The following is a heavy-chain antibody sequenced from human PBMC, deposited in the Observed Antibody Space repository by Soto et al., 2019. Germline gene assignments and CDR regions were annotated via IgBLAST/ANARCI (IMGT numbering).Heavy chain of an antibody. V-gene: IGHV1-3*01. CDR1: GYTFTNYA. D-gene: IGHD2-21*01. CDR2: LNPGNGNT. CDR3: ARDQGIPSCGGDCYSDWYFDL. J-gene: IGHJ2*01. Sequence: QVQLVQSGAEVKEPGASVKVSCRASGYTFTNYAIHWVRQAPGQRLEWMGWLNPGNGNTKYPQKFKGRVTITRDTSASTAYMFLSSLRSEDTAVYYCARDQGIPSCGGDCYSDWYFDLWGRGTLVTVSS.